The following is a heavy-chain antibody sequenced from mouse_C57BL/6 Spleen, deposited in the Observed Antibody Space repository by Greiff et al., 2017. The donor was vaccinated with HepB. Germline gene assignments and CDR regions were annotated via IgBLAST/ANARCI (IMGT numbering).Heavy chain of an antibody. CDR1: GYAFSSYW. CDR3: ARGISFITTVAPFDY. D-gene: IGHD1-1*01. V-gene: IGHV1-80*01. CDR2: IYPGDGDT. J-gene: IGHJ2*01. Sequence: QVQLKESGAELVKPGASVKISCKASGYAFSSYWMNWVKQRPGKGLEWIGQIYPGDGDTNYNGKFKGKATLTADKSSSTAYMQLSSLTSEDSAVYFCARGISFITTVAPFDYWGQGTTLTVSS.